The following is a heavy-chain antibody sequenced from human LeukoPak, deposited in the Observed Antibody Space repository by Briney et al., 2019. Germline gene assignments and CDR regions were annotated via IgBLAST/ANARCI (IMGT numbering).Heavy chain of an antibody. D-gene: IGHD6-19*01. Sequence: ASVKVSCKASGYTFNNFGLSWVRQAPGQGLEWMGWISAYNTNTNYARKFQGRVTMATDTSTSTAYMELRSLRSDDTAVYYCARDLWKLAVAPSLDYWGQGTLVTVSS. V-gene: IGHV1-18*01. J-gene: IGHJ4*02. CDR3: ARDLWKLAVAPSLDY. CDR2: ISAYNTNT. CDR1: GYTFNNFG.